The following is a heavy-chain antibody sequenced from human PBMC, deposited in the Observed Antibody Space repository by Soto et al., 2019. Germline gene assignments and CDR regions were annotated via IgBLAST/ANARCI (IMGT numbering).Heavy chain of an antibody. Sequence: EVQLVESGGGLVQPGGSVRLSCAASGFTFSSYWMHWVRQAPGKGLMWVSRIHNDGSTTRYADSVKGRFTISRNNAKNTLYLQMSRLRVEDTAVYYYARDNGNSYWGEGTLVTVSS. D-gene: IGHD1-7*01. CDR1: GFTFSSYW. CDR3: ARDNGNSY. J-gene: IGHJ4*01. CDR2: IHNDGSTT. V-gene: IGHV3-74*01.